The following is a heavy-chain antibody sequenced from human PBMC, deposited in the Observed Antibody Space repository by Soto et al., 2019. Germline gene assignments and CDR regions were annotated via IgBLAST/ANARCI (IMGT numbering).Heavy chain of an antibody. V-gene: IGHV5-51*01. D-gene: IGHD3-22*01. CDR3: ARPIIVVVNNQYSPSYFDY. J-gene: IGHJ4*02. Sequence: GGALKISCQGFGYNFSSPLNARVRPIARKSLGLMGIIYPDDSDTKYSPSFQRRVTISADKSTTAAYLQSSSLRASDTAMYFCARPIIVVVNNQYSPSYFDYWGQGALVTVSS. CDR1: GYNFSSPL. CDR2: IYPDDSDT.